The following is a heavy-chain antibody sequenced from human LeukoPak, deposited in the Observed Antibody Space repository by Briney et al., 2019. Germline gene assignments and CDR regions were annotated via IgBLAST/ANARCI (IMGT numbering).Heavy chain of an antibody. J-gene: IGHJ4*02. CDR1: GYTLTELS. CDR2: IIPIFGTA. CDR3: AGDPTYYYDSSGYQFDY. Sequence: SVKVSCKVSGYTLTELSMHWVRQAPGQGLEWMGGIIPIFGTANYAQKFQGRVTITADKSTSTACMELSSLRSEDTAVYYCAGDPTYYYDSSGYQFDYWGQGTLVTVSS. D-gene: IGHD3-22*01. V-gene: IGHV1-69*06.